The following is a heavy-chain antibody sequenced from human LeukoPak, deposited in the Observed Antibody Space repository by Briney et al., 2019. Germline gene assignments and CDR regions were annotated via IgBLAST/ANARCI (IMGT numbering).Heavy chain of an antibody. Sequence: PSETLSLTCTVSGGSISSYYWSWIRQPAGKGLEWIGRIYISGSTNYNPSLKSRVTISVDTSKNQFSLKLSSVTAADTAVYYCARIRPSRLYMDVWGKGTTVTVSS. CDR2: IYISGST. CDR1: GGSISSYY. CDR3: ARIRPSRLYMDV. V-gene: IGHV4-4*07. J-gene: IGHJ6*03. D-gene: IGHD6-6*01.